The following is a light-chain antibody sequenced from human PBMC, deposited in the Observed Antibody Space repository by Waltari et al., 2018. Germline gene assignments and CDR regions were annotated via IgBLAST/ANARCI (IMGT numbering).Light chain of an antibody. CDR2: AAS. CDR3: QQYYSYPSP. CDR1: QGISSY. Sequence: AIRITQSPSSLSASTGDRVTITCRASQGISSYLAWYQQKPGKAPKLLIYAASTLQSGVPSRFSGSGSGTDFTLTISCLQSEDFATYYCQQYYSYPSPFGGGTKVEIK. J-gene: IGKJ4*01. V-gene: IGKV1-8*01.